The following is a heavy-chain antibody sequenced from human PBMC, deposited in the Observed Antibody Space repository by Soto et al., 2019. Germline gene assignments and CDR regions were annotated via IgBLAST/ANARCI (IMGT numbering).Heavy chain of an antibody. CDR3: ARAHYGDYGYGMDV. CDR1: GGSISSGGYS. J-gene: IGHJ6*02. V-gene: IGHV4-30-2*01. D-gene: IGHD4-17*01. Sequence: QLQLQESGSGLVKPSQTLSLTCAVSGGSISSGGYSWSWIREPPGKGLEWIGYIYHSGSTYYNPSLKSRVTISVDRSKNQFSLKLSSVTAADTAVYYCARAHYGDYGYGMDVWGQGTTVTVSS. CDR2: IYHSGST.